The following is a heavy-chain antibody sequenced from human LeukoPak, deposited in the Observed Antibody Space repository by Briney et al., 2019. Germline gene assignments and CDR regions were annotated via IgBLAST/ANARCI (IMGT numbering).Heavy chain of an antibody. V-gene: IGHV3-48*02. Sequence: GGSLRLSCAASGFTFSSYSMNWVRQAPGKGLEWVSYITPSSSAIYYADSVKGRFAISRDNAKNSLYLQMNSLRDEDTAVYYCARVRVGATLYYFDYWGQGTLVTVSS. CDR1: GFTFSSYS. J-gene: IGHJ4*02. CDR2: ITPSSSAI. D-gene: IGHD1-26*01. CDR3: ARVRVGATLYYFDY.